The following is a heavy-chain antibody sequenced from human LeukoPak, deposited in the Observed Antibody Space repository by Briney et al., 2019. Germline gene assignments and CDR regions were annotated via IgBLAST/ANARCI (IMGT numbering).Heavy chain of an antibody. CDR3: ARVARSMSSSSEDS. CDR2: IHTSGST. CDR1: GGSISTGSYY. Sequence: SQTLSLTCTVSGGSISTGSYYWNWIRQPAGKGLEWIGRIHTSGSTNYNPSLKSRVTLSVDTSKNQFSLKLNSVPAADTAVYYCARVARSMSSSSEDSWGQGTLVTVSS. V-gene: IGHV4-61*02. J-gene: IGHJ4*02. D-gene: IGHD6-13*01.